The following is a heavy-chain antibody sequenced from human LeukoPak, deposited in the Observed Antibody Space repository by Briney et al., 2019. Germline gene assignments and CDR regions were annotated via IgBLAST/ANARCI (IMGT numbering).Heavy chain of an antibody. J-gene: IGHJ4*02. CDR1: GFTFSSYA. V-gene: IGHV3-23*01. CDR2: ISGSGGST. D-gene: IGHD3-3*01. Sequence: QPGGSLRLSCAASGFTFSSYAMSWVRQAPGKGLEWVSAISGSGGSTYYADSVKGRSTISRDNSKNTLYLQMNSLRAEDTAVYYCAKDYDFWSGYYGAYYFDYWGQGTLVTVSS. CDR3: AKDYDFWSGYYGAYYFDY.